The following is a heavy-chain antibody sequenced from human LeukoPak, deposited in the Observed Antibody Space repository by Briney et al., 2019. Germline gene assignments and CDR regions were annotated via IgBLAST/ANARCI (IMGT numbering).Heavy chain of an antibody. CDR1: GFTFSTYS. J-gene: IGHJ5*02. D-gene: IGHD7-27*01. CDR3: ARDYYLGIVDQ. V-gene: IGHV3-74*01. CDR2: ISKDGSTS. Sequence: SGGSLRLSCAASGFTFSTYSMNWVRQAPGKGLVWVSVISKDGSTSVYADSVRGRLTISRDNAKNTLYLQMNSLRVEDTAVYYCARDYYLGIVDQWGQGTRVTVSS.